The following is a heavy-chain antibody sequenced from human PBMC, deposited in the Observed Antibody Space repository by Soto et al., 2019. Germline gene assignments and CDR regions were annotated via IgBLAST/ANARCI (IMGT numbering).Heavy chain of an antibody. CDR1: GSSISSGDYY. CDR3: ARETIIVVPAAINWFDP. J-gene: IGHJ5*02. CDR2: IYYSGST. Sequence: SVTLSLTCTASGSSISSGDYYWSWLRQPPGKGLEWIGYIYYSGSTYYNPSLKSRVTISVDTSKNQFSLKLSSVTAADTAVYYCARETIIVVPAAINWFDPWGQGTLVTVSS. D-gene: IGHD2-2*01. V-gene: IGHV4-30-4*01.